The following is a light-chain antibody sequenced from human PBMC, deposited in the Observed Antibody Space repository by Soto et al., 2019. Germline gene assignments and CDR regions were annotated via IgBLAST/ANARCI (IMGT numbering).Light chain of an antibody. CDR3: QQFLIYPFT. V-gene: IGKV1-9*01. J-gene: IGKJ3*01. Sequence: DILLTQSPSFLSASVGDRVTITCRASQGISSSSAWYQQKPGKAPKLLIYAASTLQSGVASRFSGSGSGTEFTLTISSLQPEDFATFYCQQFLIYPFTFGPGTKVDIK. CDR1: QGISSS. CDR2: AAS.